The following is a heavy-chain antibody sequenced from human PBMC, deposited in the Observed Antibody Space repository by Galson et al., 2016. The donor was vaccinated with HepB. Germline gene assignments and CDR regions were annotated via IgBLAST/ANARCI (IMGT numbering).Heavy chain of an antibody. D-gene: IGHD2-2*01. CDR2: VSRDATTT. Sequence: SLRLSCAASGFTFSSYAINWVRQAPGKGLEWVAVVSRDATTTYYAHSMKGRFTISRDNSMNTVYLQMNNLRDDDTGVYYCAREVTSHFELDYWGQGALVTVSS. CDR3: AREVTSHFELDY. V-gene: IGHV3-30-3*01. CDR1: GFTFSSYA. J-gene: IGHJ4*02.